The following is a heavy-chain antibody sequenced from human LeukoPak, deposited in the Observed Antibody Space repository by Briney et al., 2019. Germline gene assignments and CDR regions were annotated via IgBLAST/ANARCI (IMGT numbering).Heavy chain of an antibody. D-gene: IGHD2-15*01. V-gene: IGHV3-23*01. J-gene: IGHJ6*03. Sequence: GGTLRLSCAASGFTLSSFGMSWVRQAPGKGLERVSSISSTGSTAYYADSVKGRFTISRDNSKNTLYLQMNSLRAEDTAIYYCAKNGDRGAYCSGGSCYPYYYYNMDVWGKGTTVTISS. CDR3: AKNGDRGAYCSGGSCYPYYYYNMDV. CDR1: GFTLSSFG. CDR2: ISSTGSTA.